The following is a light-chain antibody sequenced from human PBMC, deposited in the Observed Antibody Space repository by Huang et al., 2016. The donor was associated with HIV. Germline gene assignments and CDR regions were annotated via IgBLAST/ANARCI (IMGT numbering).Light chain of an antibody. J-gene: IGKJ5*01. Sequence: ETVLTQSPATLSLSPGERATLSCRASQSVNSYLAWYQQKPGQTPRRLIYDASNRATGIPARFSGSGSGTDFTLTSSSLEPEDFAVYYCQQRKYWPPITFGQGTRLEIK. CDR2: DAS. CDR1: QSVNSY. V-gene: IGKV3-11*01. CDR3: QQRKYWPPIT.